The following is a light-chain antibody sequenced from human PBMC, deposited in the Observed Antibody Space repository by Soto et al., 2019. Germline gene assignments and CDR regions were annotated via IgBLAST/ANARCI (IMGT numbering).Light chain of an antibody. V-gene: IGKV1-12*01. CDR3: QQCNSFPHT. Sequence: DIQMTQSPSSVSASVGDRVTITCRASQGISSWLAWYQQKPGKAPKLLIYAASSLQSGVPSRCSRCESRTHFNLTICSLQPEDCVSYYGQQCNSFPHTFGQGTRLEI. CDR2: AAS. CDR1: QGISSW. J-gene: IGKJ5*01.